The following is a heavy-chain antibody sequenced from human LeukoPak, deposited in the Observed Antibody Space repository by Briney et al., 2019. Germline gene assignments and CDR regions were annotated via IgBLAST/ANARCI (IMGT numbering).Heavy chain of an antibody. Sequence: SETLSLTCPVSGASISSYYWSWIRQPPGKGMEWIGYIYYSGSPNYNRSIKKRVTISVDTSKNQFSLKLSSVTAADTAVYYCAREDTIFSIDAFDIWGQGTMVTVSS. V-gene: IGHV4-59*01. CDR1: GASISSYY. CDR2: IYYSGSP. CDR3: AREDTIFSIDAFDI. J-gene: IGHJ3*02. D-gene: IGHD3-10*02.